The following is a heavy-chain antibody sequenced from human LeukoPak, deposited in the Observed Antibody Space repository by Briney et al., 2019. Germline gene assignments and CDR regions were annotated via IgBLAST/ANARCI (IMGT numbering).Heavy chain of an antibody. CDR2: MDPDSGNT. D-gene: IGHD1-1*01. J-gene: IGHJ4*02. CDR1: GYTFTSYD. CDR3: ARGLRRGRSGPGY. Sequence: ASVKLSCKASGYTFTSYDINWGRQATGQGPEWVGWMDPDSGNTGYAQKFQGRVTMTRRTSINTAYMEVSSLTFDDTAVYYCARGLRRGRSGPGYWGPGTLVTVSS. V-gene: IGHV1-8*01.